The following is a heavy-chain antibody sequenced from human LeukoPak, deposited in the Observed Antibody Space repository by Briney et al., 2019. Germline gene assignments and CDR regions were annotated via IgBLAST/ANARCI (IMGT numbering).Heavy chain of an antibody. CDR2: IYNDGQT. Sequence: GGSLRLSCAASGFTVSDFYMSWVRLAPGKGLEWVSVIYNDGQTFHAESVKGRFTLSRDNSKNILYLQMNSLRAEDTAVYYCTRDPDGWRQGTLVTVSS. J-gene: IGHJ4*02. CDR3: TRDPDG. V-gene: IGHV3-66*01. CDR1: GFTVSDFY.